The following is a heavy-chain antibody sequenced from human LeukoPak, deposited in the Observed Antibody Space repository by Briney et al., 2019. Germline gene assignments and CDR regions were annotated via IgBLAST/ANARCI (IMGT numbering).Heavy chain of an antibody. CDR3: ARVPGGDYEFSYYGMDV. J-gene: IGHJ6*02. CDR1: GYTFTSYG. Sequence: ASVKVSCKASGYTFTSYGISWVRQAPGRGLEWMGWVSGYNGNTKFVQRLQGRVTMTADTSTSTAYMELRNLRCDDTAVYYCARVPGGDYEFSYYGMDVWGQGTTVTVS. D-gene: IGHD4-17*01. CDR2: VSGYNGNT. V-gene: IGHV1-18*01.